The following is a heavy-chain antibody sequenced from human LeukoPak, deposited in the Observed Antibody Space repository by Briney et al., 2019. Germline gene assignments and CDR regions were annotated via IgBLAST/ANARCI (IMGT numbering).Heavy chain of an antibody. V-gene: IGHV3-21*04. Sequence: GSLRLSCAASGFTFSSYSMNWVRQAPGKGLEWVSSISSSSSYIYYADSVKGRFTISRDNSKNTLYLQMNSLRAEDTAVYYCAKTGLYGSGSYRQPFYSDYWGQGTLVTVSS. J-gene: IGHJ4*02. CDR1: GFTFSSYS. CDR3: AKTGLYGSGSYRQPFYSDY. CDR2: ISSSSSYI. D-gene: IGHD3-10*01.